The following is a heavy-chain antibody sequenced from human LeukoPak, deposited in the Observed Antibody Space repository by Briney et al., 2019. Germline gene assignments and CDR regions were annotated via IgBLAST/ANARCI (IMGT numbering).Heavy chain of an antibody. V-gene: IGHV1-18*01. CDR1: GYTFTSYG. CDR3: ARDRREYIAAAGPPDFDY. Sequence: ASVKVSCKASGYTFTSYGISWVRQAPGQGLEWMGWISAYNGNTNYAQKLQGKVTMTTDTSTSTAYMELRSLRSDDTAVYYCARDRREYIAAAGPPDFDYWGQGTLVTVSS. CDR2: ISAYNGNT. D-gene: IGHD6-13*01. J-gene: IGHJ4*02.